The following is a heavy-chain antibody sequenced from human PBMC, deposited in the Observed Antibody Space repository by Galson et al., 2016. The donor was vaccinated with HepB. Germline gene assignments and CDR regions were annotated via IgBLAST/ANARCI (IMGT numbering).Heavy chain of an antibody. D-gene: IGHD3-22*01. Sequence: SVKVSCKASGYTFTGHNIHWVRQAAGHGLEWMGWINPNSGGTISAQSFPGRVTMTRDTSISTASMELSRMSSDDTAVYYCARGPLGYYYDRSGSLDFWGQGTLVTVSS. J-gene: IGHJ4*02. CDR2: INPNSGGT. CDR3: ARGPLGYYYDRSGSLDF. V-gene: IGHV1-2*02. CDR1: GYTFTGHN.